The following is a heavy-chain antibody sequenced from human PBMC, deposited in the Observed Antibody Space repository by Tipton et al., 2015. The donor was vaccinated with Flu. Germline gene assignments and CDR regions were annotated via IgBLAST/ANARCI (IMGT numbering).Heavy chain of an antibody. CDR2: IYNSGIT. D-gene: IGHD5-24*01. J-gene: IGHJ4*02. V-gene: IGHV4-31*03. CDR1: GASISSEDFY. Sequence: TLSLTCTVSGASISSEDFYWSWIRQHPGRGLEWIGYIYNSGITYYKPSLSSRVVISLDTSKNQFYLRLSSVTAADTAVYYCARGDGYNFDYWGQGTLVTVSS. CDR3: ARGDGYNFDY.